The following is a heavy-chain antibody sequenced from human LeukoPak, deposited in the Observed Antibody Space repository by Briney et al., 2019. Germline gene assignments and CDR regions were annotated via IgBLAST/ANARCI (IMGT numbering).Heavy chain of an antibody. V-gene: IGHV7-4-1*02. CDR2: INTNTGNP. D-gene: IGHD6-13*01. CDR1: VYTFTSFA. Sequence: ASVNVSCKASVYTFTSFAMNWVRQAPGQGREWMGWINTNTGNPTYAQGFTGRFVVSLDTSVSTAYLQISSLKAEDTAVYYCARDEAAAYPINWFDPWGQGTLVTVSS. J-gene: IGHJ5*02. CDR3: ARDEAAAYPINWFDP.